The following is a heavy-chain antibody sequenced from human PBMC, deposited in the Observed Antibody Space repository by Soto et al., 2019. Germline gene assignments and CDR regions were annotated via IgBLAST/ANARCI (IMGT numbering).Heavy chain of an antibody. J-gene: IGHJ4*02. CDR1: GFTVSNNY. CDR2: IYSGGYT. D-gene: IGHD3-10*01. CDR3: GTHAGGGGY. Sequence: EVQLVESGGGLIQPGGSLRLSCAVSGFTVSNNYMSWVRQAPGKGLEGVSVIYSGGYTAYGDSVKGRFTISRDNSKNTLNLQRKTRRGDAPAVCFCGTHAGGGGYWGQGTLVTVSS. V-gene: IGHV3-53*01.